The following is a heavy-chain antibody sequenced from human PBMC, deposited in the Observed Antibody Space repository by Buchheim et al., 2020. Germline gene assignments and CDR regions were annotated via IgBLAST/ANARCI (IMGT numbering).Heavy chain of an antibody. V-gene: IGHV3-23*01. J-gene: IGHJ6*02. CDR2: ISGSGGSA. CDR3: AKPPLHWYIVVVVAATYYGMDV. CDR1: GFTFSSYA. D-gene: IGHD2-15*01. Sequence: EVQLLESGGGLVQPGGSLRLSCAASGFTFSSYAMSWVRQAPGKGLEWVSAISGSGGSAYKADSVKGRFTISRANSKNTLYLQMNSVRAEDTAVYYCAKPPLHWYIVVVVAATYYGMDVWGQGTT.